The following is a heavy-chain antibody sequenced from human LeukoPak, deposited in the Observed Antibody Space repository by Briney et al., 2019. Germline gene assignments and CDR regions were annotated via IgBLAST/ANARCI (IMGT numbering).Heavy chain of an antibody. Sequence: GGSLRLSCVASGITFSNYAVSWVRQAPEKGLDWVSVISGSARKIRYADSVKGRFTISRDNSENIVYLQMNNLRVEDTAVYYCAGRPTGYSSGYIHWGQGTLVTVSS. CDR1: GITFSNYA. D-gene: IGHD5-18*01. V-gene: IGHV3-23*01. CDR2: ISGSARKI. J-gene: IGHJ4*02. CDR3: AGRPTGYSSGYIH.